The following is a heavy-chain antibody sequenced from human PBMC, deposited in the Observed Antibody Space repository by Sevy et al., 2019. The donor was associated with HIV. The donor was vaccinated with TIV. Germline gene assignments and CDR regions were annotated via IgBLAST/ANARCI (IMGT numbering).Heavy chain of an antibody. V-gene: IGHV3-74*01. CDR1: GFTFSSYW. CDR2: INSDGSST. CDR3: ARERYCSSTSCYTRWFDP. D-gene: IGHD2-2*02. J-gene: IGHJ5*02. Sequence: GGSLRLSCAASGFTFSSYWMHWVRQAPGKGLAWVSRINSDGSSTSYADSVKGRFTISRDNAKNTLYLQMNSLRAEDTAVYYCARERYCSSTSCYTRWFDPWGQGTLVTVSS.